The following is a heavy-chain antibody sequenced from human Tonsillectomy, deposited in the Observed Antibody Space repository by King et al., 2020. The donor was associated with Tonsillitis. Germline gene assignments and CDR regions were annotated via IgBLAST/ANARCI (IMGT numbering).Heavy chain of an antibody. Sequence: VQLVESGGGLVQPGGSLRLSCAASGFTFSSYAMSWVRQAPGQGLEWVSVIYSGGSSTYYADSVKGRFTISRDNSKNTLYLQMNSLRAEDTAGYYGAKAWPAYCGGECYSHVFDDWGEGTLVTVPS. CDR3: AKAWPAYCGGECYSHVFDD. V-gene: IGHV3-23*03. J-gene: IGHJ4*02. CDR1: GFTFSSYA. D-gene: IGHD2-21*01. CDR2: IYSGGSST.